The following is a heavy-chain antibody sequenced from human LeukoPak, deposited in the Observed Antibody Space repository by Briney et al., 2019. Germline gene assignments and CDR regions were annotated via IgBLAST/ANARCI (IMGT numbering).Heavy chain of an antibody. CDR1: GYTFTSYG. Sequence: ASVKVSCKASGYTFTSYGISWVRQAPGQGLEWMGWMNPNSGNTGYAQKFQGRVTITRNTSISTAYMELSSLRSEDTAVYYCARVSFHVVAKRKYYFDYWGQGTLVTVSS. CDR2: MNPNSGNT. V-gene: IGHV1-8*03. CDR3: ARVSFHVVAKRKYYFDY. D-gene: IGHD2-2*01. J-gene: IGHJ4*02.